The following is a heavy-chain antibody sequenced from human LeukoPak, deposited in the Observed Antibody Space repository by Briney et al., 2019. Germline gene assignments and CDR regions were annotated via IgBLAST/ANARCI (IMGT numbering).Heavy chain of an antibody. J-gene: IGHJ5*02. V-gene: IGHV1-3*04. CDR1: GYTFTSYA. Sequence: ASVKVSCKASGYTFTSYAMHWVRQAPGQRLEWMGWINTGNGNTKYSQKFQGRVTITRDTSASRVYMELSSLRSEDTAVYYCATHGVVPAAILGDNWFDPWGQGTLVTVSS. CDR3: ATHGVVPAAILGDNWFDP. D-gene: IGHD2-2*02. CDR2: INTGNGNT.